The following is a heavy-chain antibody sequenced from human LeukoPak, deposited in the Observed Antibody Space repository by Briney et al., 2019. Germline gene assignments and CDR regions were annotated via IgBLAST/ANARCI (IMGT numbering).Heavy chain of an antibody. V-gene: IGHV4-39*07. CDR3: ARGGSDYGEVDY. CDR1: GGSISSSSYY. Sequence: SETLSLTCTVSGGSISSSSYYWGWIRQPPGKGLEWIGSIYYSGSTYYNPSLKSRVTMSVDTSKNQFSLKLSSVTAADTAVYYCARGGSDYGEVDYWGQGTLVTVSS. D-gene: IGHD4-17*01. CDR2: IYYSGST. J-gene: IGHJ4*02.